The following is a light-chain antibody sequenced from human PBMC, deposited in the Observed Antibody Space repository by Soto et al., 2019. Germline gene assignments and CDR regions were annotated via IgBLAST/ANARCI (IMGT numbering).Light chain of an antibody. J-gene: IGKJ2*01. Sequence: DIVMTQSPDSLAVSLGERATINCKSSQSVLYSSNNKDYLAWYQQKPGQPPKLLIYWASTRESGVPDRFSGSGSGPDFTLTISSLQAEDVAVYYCQQYYSSPYTYGHGTKLQIK. CDR1: QSVLYSSNNKDY. CDR3: QQYYSSPYT. V-gene: IGKV4-1*01. CDR2: WAS.